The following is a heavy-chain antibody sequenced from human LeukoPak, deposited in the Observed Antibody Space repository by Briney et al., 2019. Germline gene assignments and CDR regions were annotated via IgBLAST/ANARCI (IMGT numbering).Heavy chain of an antibody. CDR1: GFTFSNYA. Sequence: GGSLRLSCAASGFTFSNYAMTWVRQAPGRGLEWVSAISASGSSTYYADSVKGRFTISRDNSKNTLYLQMNSLRAEDTAVYYCARINSNYYDPPGWGQGTLVTVSS. V-gene: IGHV3-23*01. CDR3: ARINSNYYDPPG. J-gene: IGHJ4*02. CDR2: ISASGSST. D-gene: IGHD3-22*01.